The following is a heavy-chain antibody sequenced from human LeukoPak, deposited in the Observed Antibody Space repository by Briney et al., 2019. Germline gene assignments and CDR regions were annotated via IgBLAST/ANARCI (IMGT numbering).Heavy chain of an antibody. CDR2: IYYSGST. D-gene: IGHD3-10*01. V-gene: IGHV4-34*01. CDR1: GGSFSGYY. CDR3: ARDFMVRGVIRYYYGMDV. Sequence: SETLSLTCAVYGGSFSGYYWSWIRQPPGKGLEWIGSIYYSGSTYYNPSLKSRVTISVDTSKNQFSLKLSSVTAADTAVYYCARDFMVRGVIRYYYGMDVWGQGTTVTVSS. J-gene: IGHJ6*02.